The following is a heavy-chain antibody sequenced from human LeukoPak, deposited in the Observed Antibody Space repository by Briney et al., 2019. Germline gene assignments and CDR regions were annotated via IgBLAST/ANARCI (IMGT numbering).Heavy chain of an antibody. Sequence: GSSVKVSCKASGGTFSSYAISWVRQAPGQGLEWMGRIIPILGIANYAQKFQGRVTITADKSTSTAYMELSSLRSEDTAIYYCARGDYTAPGAFDIWGQGTMVTVSS. J-gene: IGHJ3*02. CDR1: GGTFSSYA. CDR3: ARGDYTAPGAFDI. V-gene: IGHV1-69*04. CDR2: IIPILGIA. D-gene: IGHD3-3*01.